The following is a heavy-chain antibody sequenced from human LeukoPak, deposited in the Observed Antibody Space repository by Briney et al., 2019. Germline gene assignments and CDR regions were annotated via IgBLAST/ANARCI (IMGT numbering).Heavy chain of an antibody. D-gene: IGHD5-18*01. CDR2: IHNSEST. J-gene: IGHJ4*02. V-gene: IGHV4-39*01. CDR1: GGSISTSYYY. Sequence: PSETLSLTCTVSGGSISTSYYYWGWIRQPPGKGLEWIGNIHNSESTYYNPSLKSRVTISVDTSKNQFSLKLSSVTAADTAVYYCARQVTFGYAYAYYFDYWGQGSPVTVSS. CDR3: ARQVTFGYAYAYYFDY.